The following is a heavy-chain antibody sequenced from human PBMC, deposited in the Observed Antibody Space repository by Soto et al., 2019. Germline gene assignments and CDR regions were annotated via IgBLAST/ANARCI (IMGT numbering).Heavy chain of an antibody. D-gene: IGHD1-1*01. J-gene: IGHJ6*02. CDR3: ARDRWNGPDGMDV. CDR1: GFTFSSYG. Sequence: GGSLRLSCAASGFTFSSYGMHWVRQAPGKGLEWVAVIWYDGSNKYYADSVKGRFTISRDNSKNTLYLQMNSLRAEDTAVYYCARDRWNGPDGMDVWGQGTTVTSP. V-gene: IGHV3-33*01. CDR2: IWYDGSNK.